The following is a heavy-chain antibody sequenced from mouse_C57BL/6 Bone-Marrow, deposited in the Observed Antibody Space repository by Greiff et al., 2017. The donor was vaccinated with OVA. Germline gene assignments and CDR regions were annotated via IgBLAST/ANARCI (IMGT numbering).Heavy chain of an antibody. V-gene: IGHV1-54*01. D-gene: IGHD2-5*01. CDR1: GYAFTNYL. CDR2: INPGSGGT. CDR3: ARYSNP. Sequence: VQLKESGAELVRPGTSVKVSCKASGYAFTNYLIEWVKQRPGQGLEWIGVINPGSGGTNYNEKFKGKATLTADKSSSTAYMQLSSLTSEDSAVYFCARYSNPWGQGTLVTVSA. J-gene: IGHJ3*01.